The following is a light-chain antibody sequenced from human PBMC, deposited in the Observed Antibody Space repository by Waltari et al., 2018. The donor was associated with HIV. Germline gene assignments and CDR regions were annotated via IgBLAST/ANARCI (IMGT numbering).Light chain of an antibody. Sequence: AIRMTQSPSSISASTGDRVNITCRASQGISTYLAWYQQKPGKAPKLLIYSASTLQSGVPSGFGGTGSGTNFTLTIRCLQSEDFATYYCQQYYSHPPLYSFGQGTELGIK. J-gene: IGKJ2*03. CDR3: QQYYSHPPLYS. V-gene: IGKV1-8*01. CDR1: QGISTY. CDR2: SAS.